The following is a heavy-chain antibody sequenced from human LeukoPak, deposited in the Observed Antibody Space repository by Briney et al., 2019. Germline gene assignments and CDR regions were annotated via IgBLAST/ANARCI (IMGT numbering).Heavy chain of an antibody. V-gene: IGHV3-7*01. CDR2: IKQDGSEK. CDR1: GFTFSSYW. J-gene: IGHJ4*02. CDR3: ARDRGECTNGVCYYHDFDY. D-gene: IGHD2-8*01. Sequence: SGGSLRLSCAASGFTFSSYWMTWVRQAPGKGLEWVANIKQDGSEKYYVDSVKGRFTISRDNAKNSPSLHMNSLRAEDTAVYYCARDRGECTNGVCYYHDFDYWGQGTLVTVSS.